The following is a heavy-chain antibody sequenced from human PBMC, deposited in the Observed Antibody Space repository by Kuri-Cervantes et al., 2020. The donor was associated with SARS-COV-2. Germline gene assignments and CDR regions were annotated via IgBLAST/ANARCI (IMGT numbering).Heavy chain of an antibody. CDR3: ASGEPNYGMDV. CDR2: IYYSGST. D-gene: IGHD3-10*01. J-gene: IGHJ6*02. CDR1: GGSISSYY. Sequence: SETLSLTCTVSGGSISSYYWSWIRQPPGKGLEWIGYIYYSGSTNYNPSLKSRVTISVDTSKNQFSLKLSSVTAADTAVYYCASGEPNYGMDVWGQGTTVTVSS. V-gene: IGHV4-59*08.